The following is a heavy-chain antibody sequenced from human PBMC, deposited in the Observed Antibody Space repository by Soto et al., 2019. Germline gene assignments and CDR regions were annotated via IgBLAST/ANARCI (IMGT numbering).Heavy chain of an antibody. Sequence: EVQLVQSGAEVKKPGESLKISCKGSEYSFTSYWIGWVRQMPGKGLEWMGIIYPGDSDTRYSPSFQGQVTISADKSISTAYLQWSSLKASDTAMYYCARRNSVGSSGALGFDYWGQGTLVTVSS. CDR1: EYSFTSYW. CDR2: IYPGDSDT. V-gene: IGHV5-51*01. J-gene: IGHJ4*02. D-gene: IGHD3-16*01. CDR3: ARRNSVGSSGALGFDY.